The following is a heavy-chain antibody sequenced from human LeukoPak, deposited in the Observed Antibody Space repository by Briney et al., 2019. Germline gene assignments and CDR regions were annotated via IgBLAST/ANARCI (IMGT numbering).Heavy chain of an antibody. CDR2: IYYSGST. CDR1: GGSINSYY. V-gene: IGHV4-59*01. Sequence: NPSETLSLTCTVSGGSINSYYWNWIRQPPGKGLEWIGYIYYSGSTDYNPSLKSRVTISIDTSKNQFSLNLSSVTAADTAVYYCATGAGSGYDYWFDPWGQGTLVTVSS. D-gene: IGHD3-22*01. CDR3: ATGAGSGYDYWFDP. J-gene: IGHJ5*02.